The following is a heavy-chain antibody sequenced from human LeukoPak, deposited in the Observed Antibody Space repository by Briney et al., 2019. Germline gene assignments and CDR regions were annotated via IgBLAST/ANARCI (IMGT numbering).Heavy chain of an antibody. CDR2: ITGSGGST. D-gene: IGHD3-22*01. CDR3: AKDRPNYYDSSGHYYRRNGDY. V-gene: IGHV3-23*01. J-gene: IGHJ4*02. Sequence: GGSLRLSCAASGFTFSSYAMSWVRQAPGKGLEWVSSITGSGGSTYYAGSVKGQFTISRDNSKNTVYLQMNSLRAEDTAVYYCAKDRPNYYDSSGHYYRRNGDYWGQGTLVTVSS. CDR1: GFTFSSYA.